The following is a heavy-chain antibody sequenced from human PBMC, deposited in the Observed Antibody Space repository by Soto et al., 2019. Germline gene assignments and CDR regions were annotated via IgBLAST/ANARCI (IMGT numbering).Heavy chain of an antibody. V-gene: IGHV3-23*01. Sequence: EVQLLESGGGLVQPGGSLRLSCAASGFTFSSYAMSWVRQAPGKGLEWVSAISGSVGSTYYADSVKGRFTISRDNSKSTLYLQMNRLRAEDTAVYYSARGQGYYGSGRYYVFDYCAQVTLVTVSS. CDR1: GFTFSSYA. D-gene: IGHD3-10*01. J-gene: IGHJ4*02. CDR3: ARGQGYYGSGRYYVFDY. CDR2: ISGSVGST.